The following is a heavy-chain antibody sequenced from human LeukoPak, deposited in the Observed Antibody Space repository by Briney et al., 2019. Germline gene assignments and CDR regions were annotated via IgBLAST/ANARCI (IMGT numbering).Heavy chain of an antibody. CDR1: GYTFTSYA. CDR3: ARDRYGDGFAHFDY. Sequence: ASVKVSCKASGYTFTSYAMHWVRQAPGQGLEWMGWITPSGGTNYPQKFQGRVAITRDTSITTAYMDLSRLTSDDTAVYYCARDRYGDGFAHFDYWGQGTLVTVSS. CDR2: ITPSGGT. D-gene: IGHD5-24*01. V-gene: IGHV1-2*02. J-gene: IGHJ4*02.